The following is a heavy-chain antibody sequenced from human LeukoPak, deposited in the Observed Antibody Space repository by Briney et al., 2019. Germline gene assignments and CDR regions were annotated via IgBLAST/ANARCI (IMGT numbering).Heavy chain of an antibody. CDR1: GGTFSSYA. CDR2: IIPIFGTA. D-gene: IGHD3-22*01. J-gene: IGHJ6*02. Sequence: GASVKVSCKASGGTFSSYAISWVRQAPGQGLEWMGGIIPIFGTANYAQKFQGRVTSTADESTSTAYMELSSLRSEDTAVYYCARDAADDSSGYYGYYGMDVWRQGTTVTVSS. V-gene: IGHV1-69*13. CDR3: ARDAADDSSGYYGYYGMDV.